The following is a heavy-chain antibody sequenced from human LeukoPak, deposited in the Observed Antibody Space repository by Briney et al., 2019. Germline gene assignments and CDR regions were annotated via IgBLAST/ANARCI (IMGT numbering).Heavy chain of an antibody. J-gene: IGHJ4*02. CDR2: IIPIFGIA. Sequence: SVRVSCKASGGTFSSYAMSWVRQAPGQGLEWMGGIIPIFGIANYAQKFQGRVTITADKSPSTAYMELSSLRSEDTAVYYCPRDSGYPQPINFDYWGQGTLVTVSS. CDR3: PRDSGYPQPINFDY. D-gene: IGHD3-22*01. V-gene: IGHV1-69*17. CDR1: GGTFSSYA.